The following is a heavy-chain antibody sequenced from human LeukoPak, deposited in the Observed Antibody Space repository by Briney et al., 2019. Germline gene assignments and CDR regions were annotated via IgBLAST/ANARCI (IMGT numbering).Heavy chain of an antibody. CDR2: INPDSGDT. V-gene: IGHV1-2*06. D-gene: IGHD7-27*01. J-gene: IGHJ4*02. CDR3: ARDLSSTSNWEFDY. Sequence: ASVKVSCKASGYTFTSYYMHWVRQAPGQGLEWMGRINPDSGDTYYIQDFQGRVTVTRDTSISTAYMELSRLRSDDTAVYYCARDLSSTSNWEFDYWGQGTLVTVSS. CDR1: GYTFTSYY.